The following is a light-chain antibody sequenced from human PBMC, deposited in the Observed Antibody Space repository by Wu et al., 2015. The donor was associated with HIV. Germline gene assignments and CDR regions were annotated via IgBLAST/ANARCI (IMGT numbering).Light chain of an antibody. Sequence: GDRVTITXRASQGISSALAWYQXKSGKAPKLLIYDASSLESGVPSRFSGSGSGTDFTLTISSLQPEDVATYYCQQSYSIPPTFGQGTKVEIK. J-gene: IGKJ1*01. CDR1: QGISSA. V-gene: IGKV1-13*02. CDR2: DAS. CDR3: QQSYSIPPT.